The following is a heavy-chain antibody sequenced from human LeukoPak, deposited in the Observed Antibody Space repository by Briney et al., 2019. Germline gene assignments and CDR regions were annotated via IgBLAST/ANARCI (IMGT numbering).Heavy chain of an antibody. Sequence: SVKVSCKASGGTFSSYTISWVRQAPGQGLEWMGRIIPILGIANYAQKFQGRVTITADKSTSTAYMELSSLRSEDTAVYYCARIMTTVTTLPNRTGIWGQGTLVTVSS. J-gene: IGHJ4*02. CDR1: GGTFSSYT. V-gene: IGHV1-69*02. CDR2: IIPILGIA. CDR3: ARIMTTVTTLPNRTGI. D-gene: IGHD4-17*01.